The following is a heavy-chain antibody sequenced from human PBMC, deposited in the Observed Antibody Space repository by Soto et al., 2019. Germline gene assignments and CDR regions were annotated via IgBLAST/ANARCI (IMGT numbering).Heavy chain of an antibody. CDR1: GFTFSSYA. J-gene: IGHJ4*02. Sequence: GGSLRLSCAASGFTFSSYAMNWVRQAPGKGLEWVSAISGSGGSTYYADSVKGRFTISRDNSKNTLYLQMNSLKAEDTAVYYCAKDRAPVVLRGEDYWGQGTLVTVSS. V-gene: IGHV3-23*01. CDR3: AKDRAPVVLRGEDY. D-gene: IGHD3-10*01. CDR2: ISGSGGST.